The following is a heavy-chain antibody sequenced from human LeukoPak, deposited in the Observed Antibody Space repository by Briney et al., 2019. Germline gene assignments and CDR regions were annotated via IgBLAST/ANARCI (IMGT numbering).Heavy chain of an antibody. J-gene: IGHJ4*02. D-gene: IGHD2-21*02. Sequence: GGSLRLSCAASGFTFNNYAMSWVRQAPGKGLEWVAAISGSGGSTFYAASVKGRFTISRDSSKNTVFLQMDSLRAEDTAVYYCAKETELTVSALFDYWGQGTLVTVSS. CDR1: GFTFNNYA. V-gene: IGHV3-23*01. CDR2: ISGSGGST. CDR3: AKETELTVSALFDY.